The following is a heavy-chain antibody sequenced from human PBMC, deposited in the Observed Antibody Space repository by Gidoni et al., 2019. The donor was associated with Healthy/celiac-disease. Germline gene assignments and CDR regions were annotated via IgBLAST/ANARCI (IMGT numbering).Heavy chain of an antibody. CDR1: GYTFTSYA. D-gene: IGHD4-17*01. J-gene: IGHJ4*02. V-gene: IGHV1-3*01. Sequence: QVQLVQSGAEVKKPGASVKVSCKASGYTFTSYAMHWVRQAPGQRLEWMGWINAGNGNTKYSQKFQGRVTITRDTSASTAYMELSSLRSEDTAVYYCARDIDYEQMFVGDHWGQGTLVTVSS. CDR3: ARDIDYEQMFVGDH. CDR2: INAGNGNT.